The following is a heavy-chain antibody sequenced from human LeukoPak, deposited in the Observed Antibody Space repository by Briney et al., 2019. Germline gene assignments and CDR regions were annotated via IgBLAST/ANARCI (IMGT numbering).Heavy chain of an antibody. CDR2: ISYDGSNK. V-gene: IGHV3-30*18. CDR1: GFTFSSYG. Sequence: GGSLRLSCAASGFTFSSYGMHWVRQAPGKGLEWVAVISYDGSNKYYADSVKGRFTISRDNSKNTLYLQMNSLRAEDTAAYYCAKSEEAFCFDYWGQGTLVTVSS. CDR3: AKSEEAFCFDY. J-gene: IGHJ4*02.